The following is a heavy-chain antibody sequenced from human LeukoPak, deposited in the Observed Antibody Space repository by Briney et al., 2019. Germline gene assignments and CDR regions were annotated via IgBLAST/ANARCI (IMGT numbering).Heavy chain of an antibody. D-gene: IGHD6-19*01. J-gene: IGHJ4*02. Sequence: PSETLSPTCTVSGGSISSSSYYWGWIRQPPGKGLEWIGSIYYSGSTYYNPSLKSRVTISVDTSKNQFSLKLSSVTAADTAVYYCASFISSGWFFFDYWGQGTLVTVSS. CDR2: IYYSGST. V-gene: IGHV4-39*01. CDR3: ASFISSGWFFFDY. CDR1: GGSISSSSYY.